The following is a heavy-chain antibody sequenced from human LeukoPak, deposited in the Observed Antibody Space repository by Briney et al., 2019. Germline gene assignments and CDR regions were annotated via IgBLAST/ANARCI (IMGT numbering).Heavy chain of an antibody. CDR3: ARDSSVVTSSDAFDI. Sequence: PSETLSLTCSVYGGSISSDSHYRGWIRQPPGEGLEWIGNVHYSGSTYNNPSLKSRVTISVDTSKNLFSLRLTSVTAADTAVYYCARDSSVVTSSDAFDIWGPGTMVTVSS. D-gene: IGHD2-21*02. CDR1: GGSISSDSHY. V-gene: IGHV4-39*07. J-gene: IGHJ3*02. CDR2: VHYSGST.